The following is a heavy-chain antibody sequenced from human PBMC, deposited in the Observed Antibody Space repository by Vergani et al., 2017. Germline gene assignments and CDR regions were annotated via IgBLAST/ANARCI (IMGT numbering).Heavy chain of an antibody. Sequence: QVQLQESGPGLVKPSETLSLTCAVSGYSISSGYYWGWIRQPPGKGLEWIGSIYHSGSTYYNPSLKSRVTISVDTSKNQLSLKPSSVTAADTAVYYCARGPLSSSWPYYYYGMDVWGQGTTVTVSS. CDR2: IYHSGST. CDR3: ARGPLSSSWPYYYYGMDV. D-gene: IGHD6-13*01. V-gene: IGHV4-38-2*01. J-gene: IGHJ6*02. CDR1: GYSISSGYY.